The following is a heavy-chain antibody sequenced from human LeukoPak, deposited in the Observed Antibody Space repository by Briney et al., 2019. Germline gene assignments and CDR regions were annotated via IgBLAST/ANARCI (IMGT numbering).Heavy chain of an antibody. CDR1: GGSISSGGYY. J-gene: IGHJ5*02. CDR2: IYYSGST. D-gene: IGHD3-9*01. Sequence: PSETLSLTCTVSGGSISSGGYYWSWIRQHPGKGLEWIGYIYYSGSTYYNPSLKSRVTISVDTSKNQFSLKLSSVTAADTAVYYCARARVGGSYYDILTGYYPGWFDPWGQGTLVTVSS. CDR3: ARARVGGSYYDILTGYYPGWFDP. V-gene: IGHV4-31*03.